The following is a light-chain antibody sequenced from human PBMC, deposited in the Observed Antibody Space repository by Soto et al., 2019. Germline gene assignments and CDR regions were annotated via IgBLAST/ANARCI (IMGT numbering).Light chain of an antibody. CDR2: DAS. CDR1: QSVSSY. J-gene: IGKJ4*01. Sequence: EIVLTQSPATLSLSPGERATLSCRASQSVSSYLAWYQQKPGQAPRLLIYDASNRATGIPARFSGSGSGTDFTLTISSLEPEDFAVYYCQQRSNWPLLTFGAGTKVDIK. V-gene: IGKV3-11*01. CDR3: QQRSNWPLLT.